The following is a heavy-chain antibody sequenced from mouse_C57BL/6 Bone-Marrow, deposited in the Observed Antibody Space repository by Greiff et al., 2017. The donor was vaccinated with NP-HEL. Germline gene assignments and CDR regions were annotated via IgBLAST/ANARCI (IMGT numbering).Heavy chain of an antibody. V-gene: IGHV1-26*01. CDR3: ARSNDYDYDGGYYFDY. Sequence: EVQLQQSGPELVKPGASVKISCKASGYTFTDYYMNWVKQSHGKSLEWIGDINPNNGGTSYNQKFKGKATLTVDKSSSTAYMELRSLTSEDSAVYYCARSNDYDYDGGYYFDYWGQGTTLTVSS. CDR2: INPNNGGT. J-gene: IGHJ2*01. CDR1: GYTFTDYY. D-gene: IGHD2-4*01.